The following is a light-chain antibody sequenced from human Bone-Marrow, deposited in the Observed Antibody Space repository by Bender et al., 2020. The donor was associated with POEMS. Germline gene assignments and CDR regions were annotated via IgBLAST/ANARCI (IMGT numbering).Light chain of an antibody. Sequence: QSALTQPASMSGSPGQSITISCTGTSSDVGGYNYVSWYQQHPGKAPKFIIYEVTNRPSGVSNRFSGSKSGNTASLTISGLRAEDEAVYYCTSYTSSTTPRVVFGGGTKLTVL. V-gene: IGLV2-14*01. J-gene: IGLJ2*01. CDR3: TSYTSSTTPRVV. CDR1: SSDVGGYNY. CDR2: EVT.